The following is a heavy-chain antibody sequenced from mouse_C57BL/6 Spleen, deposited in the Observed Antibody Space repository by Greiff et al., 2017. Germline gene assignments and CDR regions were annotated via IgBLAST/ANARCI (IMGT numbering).Heavy chain of an antibody. Sequence: EVQLQQSGPELVKPGASVKISCKASGYSFTGYYMNWVKQSPEKSLEWIGEINPSTGGTTYNQKFKAKATLTVDKSSSTAYMQLKSLTSEDSAVYYCASLYYYGSSYGWFAYWGQGTLVTVSA. CDR3: ASLYYYGSSYGWFAY. D-gene: IGHD1-1*01. J-gene: IGHJ3*01. V-gene: IGHV1-42*01. CDR2: INPSTGGT. CDR1: GYSFTGYY.